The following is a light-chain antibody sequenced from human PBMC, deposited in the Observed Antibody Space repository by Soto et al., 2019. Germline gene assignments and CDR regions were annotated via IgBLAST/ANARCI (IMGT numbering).Light chain of an antibody. V-gene: IGLV1-51*02. CDR2: EDD. CDR1: SSNMGKNF. Sequence: QSVLTQPPSVSAAPGQKVTISCSGSSSNMGKNFVSWYQQFPGTAPKLLIFEDDKRRSVIPDRFSGSTSGTAAPLAITGHPTGDAAEYHCASCNSSRVNMVFGGGTKLTVL. J-gene: IGLJ3*02. CDR3: ASCNSSRVNMV.